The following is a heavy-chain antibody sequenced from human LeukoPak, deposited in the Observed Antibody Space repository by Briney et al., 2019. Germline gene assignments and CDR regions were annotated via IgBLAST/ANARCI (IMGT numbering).Heavy chain of an antibody. CDR2: INSDGSST. J-gene: IGHJ4*02. V-gene: IGHV3-74*01. Sequence: QSGGSLRLSCAASGFTFSSYWMHWVRQAPGKGLVWVSRINSDGSSTSYADSVKGRFTISRDNAKNTLYLQMNSLRAEDTAVYYCASAGLGYCSSTSCLRPLDYWGQGTLVTVSS. CDR3: ASAGLGYCSSTSCLRPLDY. D-gene: IGHD2-2*01. CDR1: GFTFSSYW.